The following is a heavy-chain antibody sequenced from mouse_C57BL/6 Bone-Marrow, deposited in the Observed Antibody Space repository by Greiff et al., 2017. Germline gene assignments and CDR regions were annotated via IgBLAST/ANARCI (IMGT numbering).Heavy chain of an antibody. CDR1: GYTFTDYY. D-gene: IGHD2-1*01. CDR3: ARGDYYGNYGAWFAY. V-gene: IGHV1-19*01. J-gene: IGHJ3*01. Sequence: VQLKQSGPVLVKPGASVKMSCKASGYTFTDYYMNWVKQSHGKSLEWIGVINPYNGGTSYKQKFKGKATLNVDKSTSTAYMELNSLTSEDSAVYYCARGDYYGNYGAWFAYWGQGTLVTVSA. CDR2: INPYNGGT.